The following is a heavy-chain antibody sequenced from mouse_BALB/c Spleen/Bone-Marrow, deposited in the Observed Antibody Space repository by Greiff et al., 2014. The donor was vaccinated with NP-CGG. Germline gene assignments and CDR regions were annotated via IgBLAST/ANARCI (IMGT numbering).Heavy chain of an antibody. D-gene: IGHD2-12*01. CDR1: GFSLTSYG. CDR3: AKIVSTTGAMDY. CDR2: IWRGGST. J-gene: IGHJ4*01. V-gene: IGHV2-5*01. Sequence: QVQLQQSGPGLVQPSQSLSITCTVSGFSLTSYGVHWVRQSPGKGLEWLGVIWRGGSTDYNAAFMSRVNITKDNSKCQVSFKMHSLQADDAAIYYCAKIVSTTGAMDYWGQGTSVTVSS.